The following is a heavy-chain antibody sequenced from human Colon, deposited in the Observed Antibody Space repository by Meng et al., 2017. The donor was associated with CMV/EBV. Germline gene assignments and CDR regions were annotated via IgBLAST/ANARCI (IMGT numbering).Heavy chain of an antibody. J-gene: IGHJ2*01. Sequence: GESLKISCAASGFTFSRYSLNWVRLAPGKGLEWVSSISSVGTYISYVDSAKGRFTISRDNANNSLYLQINGLRAEDTAIYYCARERGGNLVATRLDFDLWGRGTLVTVSS. D-gene: IGHD5-12*01. CDR1: GFTFSRYS. CDR2: ISSVGTYI. V-gene: IGHV3-21*01. CDR3: ARERGGNLVATRLDFDL.